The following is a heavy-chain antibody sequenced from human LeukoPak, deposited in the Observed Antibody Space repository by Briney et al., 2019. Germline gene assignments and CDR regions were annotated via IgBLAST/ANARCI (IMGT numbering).Heavy chain of an antibody. CDR3: ARVQAATHFDY. J-gene: IGHJ4*02. D-gene: IGHD6-13*01. CDR1: GFTVSTNY. CDR2: IYSGGTT. Sequence: TGGSLRLSCAASGFTVSTNYMGWARQAPGKGLEWVSVIYSGGTTYYADSVRGRFTVSRDNSNNTLYLQMNSLRTEDTAVYYCARVQAATHFDYWGQGTLVTVSS. V-gene: IGHV3-53*01.